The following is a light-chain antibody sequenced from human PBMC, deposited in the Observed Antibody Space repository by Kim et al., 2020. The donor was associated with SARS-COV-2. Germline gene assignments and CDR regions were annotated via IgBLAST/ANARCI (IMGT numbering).Light chain of an antibody. CDR2: GAS. CDR3: QQYGNSPLT. CDR1: QSVSSDY. V-gene: IGKV3-20*01. Sequence: EIVLTQSPATLSLSPGERATLSCRASQSVSSDYLAWYQQKPGQAPRLLIYGASSRAAGIPDRFSASGSGTDFTLTISRLEPEDFVVYYCQQYGNSPLTFGPGTKVDIK. J-gene: IGKJ3*01.